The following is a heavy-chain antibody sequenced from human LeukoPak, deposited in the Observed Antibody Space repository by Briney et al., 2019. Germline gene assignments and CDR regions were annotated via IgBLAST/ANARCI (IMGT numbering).Heavy chain of an antibody. Sequence: PGGSLRLSCAASGFTFSSYWMIWVRQAPGKGLEWVANIKQEGREKYYVDPVKGRFTVSRDNAKNSLYLQTNSLRAEDTAVYYCARDGCSSSSCYLPYQYYYMAVWGKGTTVTVSS. CDR3: ARDGCSSSSCYLPYQYYYMAV. D-gene: IGHD2-2*01. CDR1: GFTFSSYW. V-gene: IGHV3-7*01. J-gene: IGHJ6*03. CDR2: IKQEGREK.